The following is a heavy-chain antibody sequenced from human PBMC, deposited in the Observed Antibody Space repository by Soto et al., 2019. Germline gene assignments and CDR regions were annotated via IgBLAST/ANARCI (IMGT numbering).Heavy chain of an antibody. J-gene: IGHJ6*02. D-gene: IGHD3-3*01. CDR1: GFTFSSYW. Sequence: GGSLRLSCAASGFTFSSYWMSWVRQAPGKGLEWVANIKQDGSEKYYVDSVKGRFTISRDNAKNSLYLQMNSLRAEDTAVYYWARSDLWSGYYYYYGMDVWGQGTRVTVSS. CDR3: ARSDLWSGYYYYYGMDV. CDR2: IKQDGSEK. V-gene: IGHV3-7*01.